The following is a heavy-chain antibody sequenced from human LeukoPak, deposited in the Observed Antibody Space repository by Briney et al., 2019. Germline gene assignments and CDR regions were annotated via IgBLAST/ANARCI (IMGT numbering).Heavy chain of an antibody. D-gene: IGHD1-20*01. V-gene: IGHV3-21*01. CDR2: ISGTGSYI. CDR3: ARAYNWNEDFDF. J-gene: IGHJ4*02. Sequence: GGSLRLSCAASKFTFSDYSMSWVRQAPGKGLEWVSSISGTGSYIYYADSVKGRFTISRDNAKNSLNLQMNSLRVEDTALYYCARAYNWNEDFDFWGQGTLVTVSS. CDR1: KFTFSDYS.